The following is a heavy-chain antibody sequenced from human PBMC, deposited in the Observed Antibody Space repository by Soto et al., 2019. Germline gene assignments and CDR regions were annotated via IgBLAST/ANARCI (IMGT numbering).Heavy chain of an antibody. V-gene: IGHV2-5*02. CDR1: GFSLSTSGVG. CDR3: AHIFNSSSGSYRYFDY. Sequence: QITLKESGPTLVKPTQTLTLTCSFSGFSLSTSGVGVGWIRQPPGKALEWLAVIYWDDDKRYSPSLKSRLTITKDTSKNQVVLTVTNMDPVDTATYYCAHIFNSSSGSYRYFDYWGQGTLVTVSS. J-gene: IGHJ4*02. CDR2: IYWDDDK. D-gene: IGHD3-16*02.